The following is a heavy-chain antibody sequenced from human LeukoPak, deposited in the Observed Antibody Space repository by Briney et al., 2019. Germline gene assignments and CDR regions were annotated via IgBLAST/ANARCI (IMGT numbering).Heavy chain of an antibody. J-gene: IGHJ4*02. CDR1: GYTFTGYY. Sequence: ASVKVSCKASGYTFTGYYMHWVRQAPGQGLEWMGWINPNSGGTNYAQKFQGRVTMTRDTSISTAYMELSRLRSDDTAVYYCAREGSEEMATIDYWGQGTLVTVSS. CDR3: AREGSEEMATIDY. D-gene: IGHD5-24*01. V-gene: IGHV1-2*02. CDR2: INPNSGGT.